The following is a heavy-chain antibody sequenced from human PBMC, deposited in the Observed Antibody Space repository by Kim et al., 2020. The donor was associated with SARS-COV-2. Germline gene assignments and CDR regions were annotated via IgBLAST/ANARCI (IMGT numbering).Heavy chain of an antibody. J-gene: IGHJ5*01. V-gene: IGHV3-33*06. D-gene: IGHD3-3*01. CDR3: GKNSDPGAGIFGNWLD. CDR2: MCSDGSPK. CDR1: GFTFSKYG. Sequence: GGSLRLSCSASGFTFSKYGMPWVRQSPHKGLEWVALMCSDGSPKDYSDSVRGCFTISRNNSKTNHHQKMNLLGAEATAHYYCGKNSDPGAGIFGNWLD.